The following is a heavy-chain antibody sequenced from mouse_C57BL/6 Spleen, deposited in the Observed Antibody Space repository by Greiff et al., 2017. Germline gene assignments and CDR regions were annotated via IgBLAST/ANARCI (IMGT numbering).Heavy chain of an antibody. V-gene: IGHV1-76*01. D-gene: IGHD2-1*01. CDR3: ERDYGNYGYAMDY. CDR2: IYPGSGNT. CDR1: GYTFPDYY. J-gene: IGHJ4*01. Sequence: QVQLQQSGAELVRPGASVKLSCKASGYTFPDYYINWVKQRPGQGLEWIARIYPGSGNTYYNEKFKGKATLTAEKSSSAAYMQLSSLTSEDSAVYFCERDYGNYGYAMDYWGQGTSVTVSS.